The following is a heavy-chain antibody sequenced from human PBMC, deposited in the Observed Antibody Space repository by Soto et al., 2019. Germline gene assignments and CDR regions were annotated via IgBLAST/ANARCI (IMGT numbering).Heavy chain of an antibody. CDR3: ARGVVVAGTTNGFDI. V-gene: IGHV5-51*01. CDR1: GYRFINYW. J-gene: IGHJ3*02. Sequence: GESLKISCQGSGYRFINYWIGWVRQKPGKGLEWMGIMYPGDSDTIYSPPFQGQVTISVDKSTNTAYLQWSSLKVSDTAMYYCARGVVVAGTTNGFDIWGQGTMVTVSS. D-gene: IGHD6-19*01. CDR2: MYPGDSDT.